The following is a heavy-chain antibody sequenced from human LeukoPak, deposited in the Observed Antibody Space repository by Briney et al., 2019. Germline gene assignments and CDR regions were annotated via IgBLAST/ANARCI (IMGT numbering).Heavy chain of an antibody. D-gene: IGHD6-19*01. Sequence: SETLSLTCAVSGHSISSGYYWGWIRQPPGKGREWIGSIYHGGSTYYNPSLKSRVTISVDTSKNQFSLRLSSVTAADTAVYYCARAKGSGWYDYWGQGTLVTVSS. V-gene: IGHV4-38-2*01. CDR2: IYHGGST. CDR3: ARAKGSGWYDY. CDR1: GHSISSGYY. J-gene: IGHJ4*02.